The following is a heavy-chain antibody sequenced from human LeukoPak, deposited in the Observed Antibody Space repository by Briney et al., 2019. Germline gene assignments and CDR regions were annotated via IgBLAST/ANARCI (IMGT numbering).Heavy chain of an antibody. CDR1: GFTFSSYA. CDR3: AREAEFAAFDI. J-gene: IGHJ3*02. Sequence: GRSLRLSCAASGFTFSSYAMHWVRQAPGKGLEWVAVISYDGSNKYYADSVKGRFTTSRDNSKNTLYLQMNSLRAEDTGVYYCAREAEFAAFDIWGQGTMVTVSS. D-gene: IGHD3-10*01. V-gene: IGHV3-30*04. CDR2: ISYDGSNK.